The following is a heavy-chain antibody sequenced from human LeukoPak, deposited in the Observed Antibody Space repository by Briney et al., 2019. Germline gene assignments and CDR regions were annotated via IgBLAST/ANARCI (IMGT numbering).Heavy chain of an antibody. J-gene: IGHJ4*02. D-gene: IGHD1-26*01. V-gene: IGHV4-59*08. CDR3: ARHAQSPYSGSFDY. CDR2: IYYSGGT. CDR1: SGSISGHY. Sequence: SETLSLTCTVSSGSISGHYWSWIRQPPGKGLERIAYIYYSGGTNYNPSLKSRVTISVDTSKNQFSLKLSSVTAADTAVYYCARHAQSPYSGSFDYWGQGTLVTVSS.